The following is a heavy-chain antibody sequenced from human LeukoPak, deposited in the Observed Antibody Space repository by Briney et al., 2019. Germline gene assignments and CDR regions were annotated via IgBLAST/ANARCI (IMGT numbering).Heavy chain of an antibody. CDR2: ISGDGDST. CDR1: GFSFDDYA. D-gene: IGHD6-13*01. CDR3: AKDTGITPSGISGFFDF. Sequence: GGSLRLSCAASGFSFDDYAMHWVRQAPGKGLEWVSLISGDGDSTYYADSVKGRFTISRDNSKDSLYLQMISLRTEDTALYYCAKDTGITPSGISGFFDFWGQGTLVTVSS. V-gene: IGHV3-43*02. J-gene: IGHJ4*02.